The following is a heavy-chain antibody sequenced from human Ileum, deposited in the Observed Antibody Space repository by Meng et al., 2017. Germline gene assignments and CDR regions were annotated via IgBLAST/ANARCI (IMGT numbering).Heavy chain of an antibody. Sequence: QVPLQESGPGLVRPSETLSLICTVSGGSVSTSDYQWGWIRQPPGKGLEWIGYAGTNYNPSLKSRVTISVDTSKRQFSLKLTSVTAADTAVYYCARDHWGSLDYWGQGILVTASS. CDR1: GGSVSTSDYQ. CDR3: ARDHWGSLDY. V-gene: IGHV4-61*08. CDR2: AGT. D-gene: IGHD7-27*01. J-gene: IGHJ4*02.